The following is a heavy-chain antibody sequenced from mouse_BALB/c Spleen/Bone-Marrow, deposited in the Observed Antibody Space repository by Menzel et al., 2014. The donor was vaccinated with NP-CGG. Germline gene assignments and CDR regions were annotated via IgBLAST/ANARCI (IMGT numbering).Heavy chain of an antibody. J-gene: IGHJ4*01. D-gene: IGHD2-1*01. CDR1: GFSLTSYG. CDR2: IWAGGST. V-gene: IGHV2-9*02. CDR3: ARDENYYGNYGTMDY. Sequence: VKLVESGPGLVAPSQSLSITCTVSGFSLTSYGVHWVHQPPGKGLEWLGVIWAGGSTNYNSALMSRLSISKDSSKSXVFLKMNSLQTDDTAMYYCARDENYYGNYGTMDYWGQGTSVTVSS.